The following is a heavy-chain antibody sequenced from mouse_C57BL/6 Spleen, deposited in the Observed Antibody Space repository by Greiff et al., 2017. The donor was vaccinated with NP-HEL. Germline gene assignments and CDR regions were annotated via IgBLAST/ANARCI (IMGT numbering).Heavy chain of an antibody. D-gene: IGHD2-10*02. CDR1: GYTFTSYW. CDR3: AIEGVWPGFAY. Sequence: QVQLQQSGAELVKPGASVKLSCKASGYTFTSYWMHWVKQRPGRGLEWLGRIDPYSGGTKYNEKFKSKATLTVDKPSSTAYMQLSSLTSEDSAVYDCAIEGVWPGFAYWGQGTLVTVSA. V-gene: IGHV1-72*01. J-gene: IGHJ3*01. CDR2: IDPYSGGT.